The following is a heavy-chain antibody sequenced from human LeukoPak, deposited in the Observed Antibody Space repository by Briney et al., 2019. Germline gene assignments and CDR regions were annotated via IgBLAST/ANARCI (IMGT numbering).Heavy chain of an antibody. Sequence: SETLSLTCAVYGGSFSGYYWSWIRQPPGKGLEWIGEINHSGSPNYNPPLKSRVTISVDTSESQFSLKLSSVTAADTAVYYCARVDILVVPAAMPIMDSYFDLWGRGTLVSVSS. J-gene: IGHJ2*01. CDR2: INHSGSP. CDR1: GGSFSGYY. V-gene: IGHV4-34*01. D-gene: IGHD2-2*01. CDR3: ARVDILVVPAAMPIMDSYFDL.